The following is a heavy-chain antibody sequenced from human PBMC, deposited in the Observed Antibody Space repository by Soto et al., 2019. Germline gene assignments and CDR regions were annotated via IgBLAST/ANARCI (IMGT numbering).Heavy chain of an antibody. CDR2: NYYSEST. CDR1: GYSINLGYY. V-gene: IGHV4-38-2*01. Sequence: SETLSLTCAVSGYSINLGYYWGWIRQFPGKGLEWIGSNYYSESTYYNPSLKSRVTISVDTSKNQFSLKLSSVTAADTAVYYCAGRVGLPAPGNYFNYWGQGTLVTVSS. J-gene: IGHJ4*02. D-gene: IGHD6-13*01. CDR3: AGRVGLPAPGNYFNY.